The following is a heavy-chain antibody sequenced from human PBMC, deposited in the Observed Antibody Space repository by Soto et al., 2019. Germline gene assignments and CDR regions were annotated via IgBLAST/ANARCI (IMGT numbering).Heavy chain of an antibody. CDR2: INAGNGNT. J-gene: IGHJ4*02. D-gene: IGHD6-13*01. CDR3: ARGGQYSGSWYYFDY. Sequence: ASVKVSCKASGYTFTSYAMHWVRQAPGQRLEWMGWINAGNGNTKYSQKFQGRVTITRDTSASTAYMELSSLRSEDTAVYYCARGGQYSGSWYYFDYWGQGTMVTVSS. V-gene: IGHV1-3*01. CDR1: GYTFTSYA.